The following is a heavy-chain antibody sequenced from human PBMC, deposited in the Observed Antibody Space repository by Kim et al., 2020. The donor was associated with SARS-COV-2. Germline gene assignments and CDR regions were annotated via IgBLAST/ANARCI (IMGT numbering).Heavy chain of an antibody. D-gene: IGHD3-22*01. J-gene: IGHJ3*02. Sequence: YADSVKGRLTISRDNAKNTLYLQMNSLRAEDTAVYYCALDSSGSSDAFDIWGQGTMVTVSS. V-gene: IGHV3-23*01. CDR3: ALDSSGSSDAFDI.